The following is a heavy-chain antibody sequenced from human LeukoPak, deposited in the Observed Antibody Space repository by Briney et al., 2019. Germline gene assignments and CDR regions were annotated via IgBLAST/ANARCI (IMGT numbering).Heavy chain of an antibody. V-gene: IGHV1-69*05. CDR2: IIPIFGTA. D-gene: IGHD1-26*01. Sequence: ASVKVSCKASGGTFSSYAISWVRQAPGQGLEWMGGIIPIFGTANYAQKFQGRVTITTDESTSTAYMELSSLRSEDTAVYYCARDYLALLGGAPYDAFDIWGQGTMVTVSS. J-gene: IGHJ3*02. CDR3: ARDYLALLGGAPYDAFDI. CDR1: GGTFSSYA.